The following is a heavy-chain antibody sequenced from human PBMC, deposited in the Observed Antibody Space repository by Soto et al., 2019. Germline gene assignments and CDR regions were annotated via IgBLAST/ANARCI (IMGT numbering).Heavy chain of an antibody. Sequence: QITLKESGPTLVKPTQTLTLTCIFSGFSFSADGVGVGWFRQPPGKALEWLALIYWDDDTRYRPSLKSRLTITKDSSKNQVVLTMTNMDPVDTATYYCAHAFGGTSWPNDAFDVWGQGTVVTVSS. J-gene: IGHJ3*01. D-gene: IGHD3-16*01. CDR1: GFSFSADGVG. CDR2: IYWDDDT. V-gene: IGHV2-5*02. CDR3: AHAFGGTSWPNDAFDV.